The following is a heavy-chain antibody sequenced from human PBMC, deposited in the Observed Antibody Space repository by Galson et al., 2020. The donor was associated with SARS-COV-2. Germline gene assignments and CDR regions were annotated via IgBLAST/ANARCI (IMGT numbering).Heavy chain of an antibody. J-gene: IGHJ3*02. D-gene: IGHD3-22*01. CDR2: IYTSGST. CDR3: ARTFLHYDSSGYYSDAFDI. Sequence: SETLSLTCTVSGGSISSGSYYWSWIRQPAGKGLEWIGRIYTSGSTNYNPFLKSRVTISVDTSKNQFSLKLSSVTAADTAVYYCARTFLHYDSSGYYSDAFDIWGQGTMVTVSS. CDR1: GGSISSGSYY. V-gene: IGHV4-61*02.